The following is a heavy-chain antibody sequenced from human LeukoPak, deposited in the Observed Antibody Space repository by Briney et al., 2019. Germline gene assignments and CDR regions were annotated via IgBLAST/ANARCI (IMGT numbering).Heavy chain of an antibody. CDR1: GFTVSDHY. Sequence: PGGSLRVSCVASGFTVSDHYLDWVRQAPGKGLEWVGLIRKKSDRYTTEYAAPVKGRFTISRDDSTNSVYLQMSSLKSEDTAVYYCADIGGGGSNTRWGEGTVVTVSS. J-gene: IGHJ1*01. V-gene: IGHV3-72*01. CDR3: ADIGGGGSNTR. D-gene: IGHD2-15*01. CDR2: IRKKSDRYTT.